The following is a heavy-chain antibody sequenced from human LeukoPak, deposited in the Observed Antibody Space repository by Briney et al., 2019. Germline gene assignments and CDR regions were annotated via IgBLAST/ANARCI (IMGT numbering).Heavy chain of an antibody. Sequence: SETLSLTCTVPGDSISSYYWSWIRQPPGKGLEWIGYIYYSGSTNYNPSLKSRVTISVDTSKNQFSLKLSSVTAADTAVYYCARDVGITIFGVADDAFDIWGQGTMVTVSS. CDR1: GDSISSYY. D-gene: IGHD3-3*01. V-gene: IGHV4-59*01. J-gene: IGHJ3*02. CDR2: IYYSGST. CDR3: ARDVGITIFGVADDAFDI.